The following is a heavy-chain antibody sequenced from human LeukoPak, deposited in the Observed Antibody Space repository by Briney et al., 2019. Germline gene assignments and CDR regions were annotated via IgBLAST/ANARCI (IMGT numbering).Heavy chain of an antibody. CDR3: RVYSSSYSYYYYMDV. CDR1: GFTFSSYW. J-gene: IGHJ6*03. Sequence: PGGSLRLSCAASGFTFSSYWMTWVRQAPGKGLEWVANRKRDGSEKYYVDSVKGRFTISRDNAKNSLYLQMNSLRSEDTAVYYCRVYSSSYSYYYYMDVWGKGTTVTVSS. V-gene: IGHV3-7*01. D-gene: IGHD6-6*01. CDR2: RKRDGSEK.